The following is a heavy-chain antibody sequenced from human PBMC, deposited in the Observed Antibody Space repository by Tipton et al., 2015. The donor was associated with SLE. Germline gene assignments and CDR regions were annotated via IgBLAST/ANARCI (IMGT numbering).Heavy chain of an antibody. J-gene: IGHJ4*02. D-gene: IGHD1-26*01. V-gene: IGHV3-33*01. CDR3: ARDRGSGGTIFDY. Sequence: SLRLSCAASGFTFSSYGMHWVRQAPGKGLEWVAVIWYDGSNKYYADSVKGRFTISRDNSKNTLYLQMNSLRAEDTAVYYCARDRGSGGTIFDYWGQGTLVTVSS. CDR2: IWYDGSNK. CDR1: GFTFSSYG.